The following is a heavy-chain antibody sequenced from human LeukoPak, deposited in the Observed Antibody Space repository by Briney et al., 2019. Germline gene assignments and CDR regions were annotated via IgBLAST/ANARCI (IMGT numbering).Heavy chain of an antibody. CDR3: VRHLPTVGHWYFDL. CDR2: IYYSGST. CDR1: GGSISSYY. D-gene: IGHD4-23*01. V-gene: IGHV4-59*08. Sequence: SETLSLTCTVSGGSISSYYWSWIRQPPGKGLEWIGYIYYSGSTNYNPSLKSRVTISVDTSKNQFSLKLSSVTAADTAVYYCVRHLPTVGHWYFDLWGRGTLVTVSS. J-gene: IGHJ2*01.